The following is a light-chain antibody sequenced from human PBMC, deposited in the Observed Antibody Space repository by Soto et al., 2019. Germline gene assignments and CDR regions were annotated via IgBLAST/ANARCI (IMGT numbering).Light chain of an antibody. J-gene: IGKJ2*01. CDR2: KVS. CDR3: MQGTHWPYT. V-gene: IGKV2-30*01. Sequence: DVVMTQSPLSLPVTLGQPASISCRSSQSLVYSDGVTYLNWFHQRPGQSPRRLFYKVSDRDSGVPCRFTGSGSGTDFTLKISRVEAEDFGIYYCMQGTHWPYTFGQGTNLEIK. CDR1: QSLVYSDGVTY.